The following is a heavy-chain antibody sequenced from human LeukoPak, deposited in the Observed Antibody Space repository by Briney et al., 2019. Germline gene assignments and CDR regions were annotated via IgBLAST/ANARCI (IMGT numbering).Heavy chain of an antibody. V-gene: IGHV4-59*01. CDR3: ARGSGRYYYYGVDV. Sequence: PSETLSLTCTVSGGSIRSSYWSWIRQPPGKGLEWIGDIYYSGTTSVSTNYNPSLNSRVTISVVASTNHFSLQVRSVTAADTAVYYCARGSGRYYYYGVDVWGQGTTVTVSS. J-gene: IGHJ6*02. CDR2: IYYSGTTSVST. D-gene: IGHD7-27*01. CDR1: GGSIRSSY.